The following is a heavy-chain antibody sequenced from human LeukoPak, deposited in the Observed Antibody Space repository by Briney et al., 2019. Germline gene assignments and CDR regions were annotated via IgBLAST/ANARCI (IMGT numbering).Heavy chain of an antibody. CDR2: IKSKTDGGTT. D-gene: IGHD3-22*01. J-gene: IGHJ4*02. Sequence: GGSLRLSCAASGFTITNAWITWVRQAPGRGLQWVGRIKSKTDGGTTDYAAPVNGRFTISRDDSKNTLHLQMNTLKTEDTAVYYCTTASYYYDTSAYYSSDYWGQGTLVTVSS. CDR1: GFTITNAW. V-gene: IGHV3-15*01. CDR3: TTASYYYDTSAYYSSDY.